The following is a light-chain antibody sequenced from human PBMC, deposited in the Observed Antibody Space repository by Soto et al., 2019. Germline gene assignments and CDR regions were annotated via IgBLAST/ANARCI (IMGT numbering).Light chain of an antibody. Sequence: IQLTQSPSSLSASVGDRVTITCRASQGISSYLAWYQQKPGKAPNLLIYAASTLESGVPTRFSGSGSGTDFTLTISSLQPEDFATYYCQHLHSYPFTFGGGTKVDIK. J-gene: IGKJ4*01. CDR3: QHLHSYPFT. V-gene: IGKV1-9*01. CDR1: QGISSY. CDR2: AAS.